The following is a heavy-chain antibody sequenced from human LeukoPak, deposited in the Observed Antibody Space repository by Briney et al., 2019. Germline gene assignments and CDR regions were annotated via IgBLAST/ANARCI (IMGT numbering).Heavy chain of an antibody. CDR1: RSNA. V-gene: IGHV3-23*01. Sequence: GGSLRLSCAASRSNAMSWVRQAPGKGLEWVSSISASGSDTYYADSVKGRFTISRDKFKNALYLQMNSLRVEDTAVYYCARDHRDYGDYWGQGTLVTVSS. CDR2: ISASGSDT. CDR3: ARDHRDYGDY. J-gene: IGHJ4*02.